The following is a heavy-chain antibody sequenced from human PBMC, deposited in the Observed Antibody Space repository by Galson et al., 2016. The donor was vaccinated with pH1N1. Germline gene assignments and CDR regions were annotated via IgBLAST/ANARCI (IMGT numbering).Heavy chain of an antibody. CDR2: FNPDHGNT. J-gene: IGHJ4*02. CDR1: GYTFTTYL. CDR3: ARDDSGRFFDY. D-gene: IGHD2-21*01. Sequence: SVKVSCKASGYTFTTYLIHWVRQAPGETLEWMGWFNPDHGNTQYSQGFQGRVTFTRDTSATTAYMEMSSLRSEDTALYYCARDDSGRFFDYWGQGTLVTFSS. V-gene: IGHV1-3*01.